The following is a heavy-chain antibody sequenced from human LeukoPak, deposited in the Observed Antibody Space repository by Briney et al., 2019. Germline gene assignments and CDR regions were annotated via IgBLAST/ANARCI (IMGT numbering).Heavy chain of an antibody. CDR3: ARSTYGIAVAGDLDY. Sequence: GASVKVSCKAFGYTFTSYAMNWVRQAPGQGLEWMGWINTNTGNPTYAQGFTGRFVFSLDTSVSTAYLQISSLKAEDTAVYYCARSTYGIAVAGDLDYWGQGTLVTVSS. CDR1: GYTFTSYA. V-gene: IGHV7-4-1*02. CDR2: INTNTGNP. J-gene: IGHJ4*02. D-gene: IGHD6-19*01.